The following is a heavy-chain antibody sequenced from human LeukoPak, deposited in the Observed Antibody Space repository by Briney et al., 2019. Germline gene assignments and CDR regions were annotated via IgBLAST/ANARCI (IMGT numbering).Heavy chain of an antibody. Sequence: GGSLRLSCAASGFTFSTYAMSWVRQAPGKGLEWVSGISGSGDRTDYADSVKGRFTISRDNSKNTLYVQMNSLRAEDTAVYYCARDGGLWFGETVDYWGQGTLVTVSS. D-gene: IGHD3-10*01. J-gene: IGHJ4*02. CDR3: ARDGGLWFGETVDY. V-gene: IGHV3-23*01. CDR1: GFTFSTYA. CDR2: ISGSGDRT.